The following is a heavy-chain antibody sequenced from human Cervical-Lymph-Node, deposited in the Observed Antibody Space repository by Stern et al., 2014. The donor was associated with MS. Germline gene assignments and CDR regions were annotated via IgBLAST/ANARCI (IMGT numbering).Heavy chain of an antibody. J-gene: IGHJ5*02. CDR2: VIPIFGTA. CDR1: GGTFSGYA. Sequence: QMQLEQSEAEGKKPGSSVKVSCKASGGTFSGYAISCVRQAPGQGPEWMAGVIPIFGTANYAQKFQGRVTITADESTSTAYMELSSLRSEDTAVYYCARTRSPPFFDAYGGNRENWFDPWGQGTLVTVSS. CDR3: ARTRSPPFFDAYGGNRENWFDP. V-gene: IGHV1-69*01. D-gene: IGHD4-23*01.